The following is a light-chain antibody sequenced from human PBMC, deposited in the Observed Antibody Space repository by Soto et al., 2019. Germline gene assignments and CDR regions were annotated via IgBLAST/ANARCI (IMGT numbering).Light chain of an antibody. J-gene: IGLJ2*01. Sequence: QSVLTQPPSASGTPGQRVTVSCSGSSSNIGRNYVYWYQQLPGTAPKLLIYRNNQRPSGVPDRFSGSKSDTSASLAISGLRSEDEAEYYCAAWDDSLSGHVVFGGGTKLTVL. CDR3: AAWDDSLSGHVV. V-gene: IGLV1-47*01. CDR1: SSNIGRNY. CDR2: RNN.